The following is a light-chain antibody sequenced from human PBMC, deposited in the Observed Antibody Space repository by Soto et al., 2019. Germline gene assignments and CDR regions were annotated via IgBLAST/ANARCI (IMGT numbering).Light chain of an antibody. CDR3: SSYTRTSTLV. CDR1: SSDIGGYNY. Sequence: QSALTQPASVSGSPGQSITISCTGTSSDIGGYNYVSWYQQHPGKAPKLIIYEVSNRPSGVSNRFSGSKSGNTASLTISGLQAEDEADYSCSSYTRTSTLVFGGGTKLTVL. CDR2: EVS. J-gene: IGLJ3*02. V-gene: IGLV2-14*01.